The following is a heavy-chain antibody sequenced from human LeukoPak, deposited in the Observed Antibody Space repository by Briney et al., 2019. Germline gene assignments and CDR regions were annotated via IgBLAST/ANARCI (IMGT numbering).Heavy chain of an antibody. Sequence: SETLSLTCTVSGGSISSSSYYWGWIRQPPGKGLEWIGSIYYSGSTYYNPSLKSRVTISVDTSKNQFSLKLSSVTAADTAVYYCARLRIAARRALGYYYYYMDVWGKGTTVTVSS. J-gene: IGHJ6*03. D-gene: IGHD6-6*01. CDR2: IYYSGST. V-gene: IGHV4-39*01. CDR3: ARLRIAARRALGYYYYYMDV. CDR1: GGSISSSSYY.